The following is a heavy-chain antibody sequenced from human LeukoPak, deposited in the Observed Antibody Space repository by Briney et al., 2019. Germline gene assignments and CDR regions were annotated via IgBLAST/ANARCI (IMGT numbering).Heavy chain of an antibody. V-gene: IGHV3-7*01. Sequence: PGGSLRLSCAASGFTFSSYWMSWVRQAPGKGLERVANIKQDGSEKHYVDSVKGRFTISRDNAKNSLYLQMNSLRAEDTAVYYCAREMPLWFGEDWGQGNMVTVSS. D-gene: IGHD3-10*01. CDR1: GFTFSSYW. CDR3: AREMPLWFGED. J-gene: IGHJ4*02. CDR2: IKQDGSEK.